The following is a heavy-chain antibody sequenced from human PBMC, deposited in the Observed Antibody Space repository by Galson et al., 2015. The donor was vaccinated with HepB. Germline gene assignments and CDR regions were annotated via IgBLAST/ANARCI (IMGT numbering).Heavy chain of an antibody. CDR1: GFTFSTSS. CDR2: IGSSIRNI. CDR3: ARVGGGWLPFDY. D-gene: IGHD6-19*01. V-gene: IGHV3-48*02. Sequence: SLRLSCAASGFTFSTSSMNWVRQAPGKGLEWVSYIGSSIRNIYYADSVKGRFTISRDNAKNSLYLQMNSLRDEDTAVYYRARVGGGWLPFDYWGQGTLVTVSS. J-gene: IGHJ4*02.